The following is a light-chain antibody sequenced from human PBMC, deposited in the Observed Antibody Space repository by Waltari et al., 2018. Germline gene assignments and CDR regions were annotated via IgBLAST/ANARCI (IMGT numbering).Light chain of an antibody. Sequence: DIQMTQSPSTLSASVGDRVTITCRASESVHDWLAWYRQTPGKVPYPLVYKASTLESGVPSRISGSGSGTEFTLTINSLQPDDFGTYYCQQYDSYPYTFGQGTKVEIK. CDR1: ESVHDW. CDR3: QQYDSYPYT. CDR2: KAS. J-gene: IGKJ2*01. V-gene: IGKV1-5*03.